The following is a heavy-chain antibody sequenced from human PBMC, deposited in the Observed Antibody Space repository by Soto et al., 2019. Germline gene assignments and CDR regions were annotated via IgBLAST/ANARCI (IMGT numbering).Heavy chain of an antibody. J-gene: IGHJ4*02. D-gene: IGHD6-13*01. CDR2: IIPIFGTA. V-gene: IGHV1-69*13. Sequence: SVKVSCKASGYSFTTYFMYWARRAPGQGLEWMGGIIPIFGTANYAQKFQGRVTITADESTSTAYMELSSLRSEDTAVYYCARDSGYSSSWYGYFDYWGQGTLVTVSS. CDR3: ARDSGYSSSWYGYFDY. CDR1: GYSFTTYF.